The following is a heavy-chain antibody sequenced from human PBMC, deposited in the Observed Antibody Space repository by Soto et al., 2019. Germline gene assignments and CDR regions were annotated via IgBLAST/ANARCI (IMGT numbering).Heavy chain of an antibody. J-gene: IGHJ6*03. CDR3: AKDLAGIGCSSTSCSPYYYYYMDV. V-gene: IGHV3-30*18. Sequence: PGGSLRLSCAASGFTFSSYGMHWVRQAPGKGLEWVAVISYDGSNKYYADSVKGRFTISRDNSKNTLYLQMNSLRAEDTAVYYCAKDLAGIGCSSTSCSPYYYYYMDVWGKGTTVTVSS. CDR2: ISYDGSNK. D-gene: IGHD2-2*01. CDR1: GFTFSSYG.